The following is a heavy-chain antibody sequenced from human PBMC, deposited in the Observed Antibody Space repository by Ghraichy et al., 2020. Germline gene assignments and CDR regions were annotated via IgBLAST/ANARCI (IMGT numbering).Heavy chain of an antibody. CDR1: GFTVSSKY. Sequence: GGSLRLSCAASGFTVSSKYMAWVRQAPGKGLEWVSVIYDDGTTYYIDSVKGRFTISRDNFRNTLYLQMNSLIDEDAAVYYCARRLYGITPAYYYGMDVWGQGTTVTVSS. J-gene: IGHJ6*02. CDR3: ARRLYGITPAYYYGMDV. CDR2: IYDDGTT. V-gene: IGHV3-66*04. D-gene: IGHD3-16*01.